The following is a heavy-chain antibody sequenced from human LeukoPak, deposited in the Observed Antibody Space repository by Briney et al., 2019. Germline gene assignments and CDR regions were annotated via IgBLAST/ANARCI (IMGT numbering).Heavy chain of an antibody. D-gene: IGHD6-19*01. Sequence: GGSLRLSCAASGFTFDDCAMHWVRQAPGKGLEWVSGISWNGGSIGYADSVKGRFTISRDNFNNSLYLQMNSLRPEDTALYYCGKGPGIAVATIDYWGLGTLVTVSS. V-gene: IGHV3-9*01. CDR2: ISWNGGSI. CDR1: GFTFDDCA. J-gene: IGHJ4*02. CDR3: GKGPGIAVATIDY.